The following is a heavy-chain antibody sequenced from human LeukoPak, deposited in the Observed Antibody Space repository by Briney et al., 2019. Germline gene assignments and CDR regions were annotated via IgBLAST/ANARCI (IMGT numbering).Heavy chain of an antibody. CDR1: GGSFSGYY. D-gene: IGHD3-22*01. Sequence: SETLSLTCAVYGGSFSGYYWSWIRQPPGKGLEWIGELSHSGSTNYNPSLKSRVTISVDTSKNQFSLKLSSVTAADTAVYYCARGTYPLYYDSSGYYRYWGQGTLVTASS. J-gene: IGHJ4*02. V-gene: IGHV4-34*01. CDR3: ARGTYPLYYDSSGYYRY. CDR2: LSHSGST.